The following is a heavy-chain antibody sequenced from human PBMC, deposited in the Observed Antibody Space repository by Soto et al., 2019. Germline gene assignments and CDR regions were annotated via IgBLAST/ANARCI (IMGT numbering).Heavy chain of an antibody. V-gene: IGHV4-59*01. J-gene: IGHJ4*02. Sequence: QVQLQESGPGLVKPSETLYLTCTVSRGSISSYYWRWIRQPPGKGLEWIGYISYRGNTNYNASLKSRVTISVDTSTNQFSLRVTSVTAADTAVYYGARIRGLGEVSPSFDYWGQGALVTVSS. CDR3: ARIRGLGEVSPSFDY. CDR1: RGSISSYY. D-gene: IGHD3-16*02. CDR2: ISYRGNT.